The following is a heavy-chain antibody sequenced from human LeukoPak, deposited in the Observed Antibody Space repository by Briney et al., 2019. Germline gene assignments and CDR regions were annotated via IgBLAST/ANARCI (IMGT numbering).Heavy chain of an antibody. D-gene: IGHD1-20*01. V-gene: IGHV4-59*01. Sequence: PSETLSLTCTVSIGSTTSYNWCWIPDTPEEGLERIGHIYYSGSTNSNPSLKSRVTISVDTSKNQFSLKLSSVTAADTAVYYCAREWDNWNDRGFDYWGQGTLVTVSS. CDR3: AREWDNWNDRGFDY. CDR1: IGSTTSYN. J-gene: IGHJ4*02. CDR2: IYYSGST.